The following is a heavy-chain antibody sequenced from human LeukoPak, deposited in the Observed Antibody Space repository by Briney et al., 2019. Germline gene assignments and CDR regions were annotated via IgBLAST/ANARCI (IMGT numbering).Heavy chain of an antibody. V-gene: IGHV3-21*01. CDR2: ISSSSSYI. CDR1: GFTFSSYN. D-gene: IGHD3-10*01. Sequence: GGSLRLSCAASGFTFSSYNMNWVRQAPGKGLEWVSSISSSSSYIYYADSVKGRFTISRDNAKNSLYLQMNSLRAEDTAVYYCARDSIVYYGSGSYPYYFDYWGQGTLVTVSS. CDR3: ARDSIVYYGSGSYPYYFDY. J-gene: IGHJ4*02.